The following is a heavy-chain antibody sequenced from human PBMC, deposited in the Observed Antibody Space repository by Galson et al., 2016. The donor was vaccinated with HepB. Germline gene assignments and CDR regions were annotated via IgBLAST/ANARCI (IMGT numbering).Heavy chain of an antibody. J-gene: IGHJ3*01. CDR1: GFTSTNYA. CDR3: AKAQPTHSIGWGGAFDV. V-gene: IGHV3-23*01. Sequence: SLRLSCAASGFTSTNYAMSWVRQAPGKGLEWVSATGDFSGTHYADSVKGRFTISRDNSKNTLYLQMNGLRAEDTAVYYCAKAQPTHSIGWGGAFDVWGQGTMVTVSS. D-gene: IGHD6-19*01. CDR2: TGDFSGT.